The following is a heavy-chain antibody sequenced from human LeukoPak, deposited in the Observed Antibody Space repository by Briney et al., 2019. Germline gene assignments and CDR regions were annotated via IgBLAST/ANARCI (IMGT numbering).Heavy chain of an antibody. V-gene: IGHV3-74*01. Sequence: GGSLRLSCAASGFTFDRYTMHWVRQAPGKGLEWVSRINSDGSNKLYADSVRGRFTISRDNAKNTLYLQMNSLRAEDTAVYYCARDRDSLGWFDPWGQGTLVTVSS. D-gene: IGHD2-15*01. J-gene: IGHJ5*02. CDR1: GFTFDRYT. CDR3: ARDRDSLGWFDP. CDR2: INSDGSNK.